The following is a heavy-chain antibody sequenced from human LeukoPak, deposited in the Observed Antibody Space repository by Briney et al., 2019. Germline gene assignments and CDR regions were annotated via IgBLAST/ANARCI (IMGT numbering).Heavy chain of an antibody. V-gene: IGHV3-23*01. CDR1: GFTFSSYA. J-gene: IGHJ4*02. CDR2: ISGSGDTT. Sequence: GGSLRLSCAASGFTFSSYAMSWVRQAPGKGLEWVSSISGSGDTTYYADSVEGRFTISRDSSKNTLYLQMNSLRAEDTAVYYCAKDSVAGTGGFDYWGQGTLVTVSS. CDR3: AKDSVAGTGGFDY. D-gene: IGHD6-19*01.